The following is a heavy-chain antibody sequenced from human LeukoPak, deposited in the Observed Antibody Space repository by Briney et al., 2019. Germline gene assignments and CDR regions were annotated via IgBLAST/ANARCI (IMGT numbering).Heavy chain of an antibody. Sequence: GGSLRLSCAAYGFTFSNYAMSWVRQAPGKGLEWVSLITGGGGSTYYVDSVKGRFTISRDNSKSTLYLEMNSLRAEDTAVYYCAKRSGTASLGGTNFDYWGQGTRVTVSS. V-gene: IGHV3-23*01. D-gene: IGHD6-19*01. J-gene: IGHJ4*02. CDR3: AKRSGTASLGGTNFDY. CDR2: ITGGGGST. CDR1: GFTFSNYA.